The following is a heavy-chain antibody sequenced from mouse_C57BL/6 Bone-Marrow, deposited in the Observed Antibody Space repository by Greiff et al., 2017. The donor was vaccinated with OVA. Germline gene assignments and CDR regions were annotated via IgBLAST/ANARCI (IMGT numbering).Heavy chain of an antibody. V-gene: IGHV1-15*01. CDR3: TRYDYDGEFYY. CDR1: GYTFTDYE. CDR2: IDPETGGT. D-gene: IGHD2-4*01. Sequence: QVQLQQSGAELVRPGASVTLSCKASGYTFTDYEMHWVKQTPVHGLEWIGAIDPETGGTAYNQKFKGKAILTADKSSSTAYMELRSLTSEDSAVYYCTRYDYDGEFYYWGQGTTLTVSS. J-gene: IGHJ2*01.